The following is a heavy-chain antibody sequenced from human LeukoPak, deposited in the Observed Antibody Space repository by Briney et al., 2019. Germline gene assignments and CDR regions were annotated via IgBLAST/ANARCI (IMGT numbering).Heavy chain of an antibody. V-gene: IGHV1-46*01. CDR2: INPSGGST. D-gene: IGHD3-3*01. Sequence: GASVKVSCKASGYTFTSYYMHWVRQAPGQGLEWMGIINPSGGSTSYAQKFQGRVTMTKDMSTSTVYMELSSLRSEDTAVYYCARDPGGKTYDFWSGYYLPSHWGQGTLVTVSS. J-gene: IGHJ4*02. CDR1: GYTFTSYY. CDR3: ARDPGGKTYDFWSGYYLPSH.